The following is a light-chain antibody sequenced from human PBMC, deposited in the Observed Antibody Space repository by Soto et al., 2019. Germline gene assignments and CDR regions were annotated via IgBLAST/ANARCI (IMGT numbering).Light chain of an antibody. J-gene: IGLJ2*01. Sequence: QSVLTQPPSASRTPGQRVTISCSGSSSNIGSNTVNWYQQLPGTAPKLLIYSNNQRPSGVPDRFSGSKSGTSASLAISGLQTEDEAGYYCAAWDDSLNGSLFGGGTKVTV. CDR2: SNN. CDR3: AAWDDSLNGSL. CDR1: SSNIGSNT. V-gene: IGLV1-44*01.